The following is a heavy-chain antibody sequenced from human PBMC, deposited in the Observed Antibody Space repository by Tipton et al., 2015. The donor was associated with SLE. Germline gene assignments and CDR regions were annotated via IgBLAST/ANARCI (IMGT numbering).Heavy chain of an antibody. CDR2: VSGYNGNT. D-gene: IGHD3-22*01. CDR3: AREHFYESSGYYLGFYYFDY. CDR1: GYTFDDNG. V-gene: IGHV1-18*04. Sequence: QVQLVQSGAEVKKPGASVKVSCKASGYTFDDNGISWVRQAPGEGLEWMGWVSGYNGNTHYAQNFQGRVSMTTDTSTSTAYMELRSLRSDDTAVYYCAREHFYESSGYYLGFYYFDYWGQGTLVTVSS. J-gene: IGHJ4*02.